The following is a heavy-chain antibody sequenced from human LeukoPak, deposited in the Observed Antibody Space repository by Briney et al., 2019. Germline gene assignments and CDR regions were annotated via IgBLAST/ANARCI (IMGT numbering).Heavy chain of an antibody. Sequence: ASVKVSCTASGYSFTNYGISWVRQAPGRGLEWMGWISAYNGNKNYAQKLQDRVTMTTDTSTSTAYMDLRSLRSDDTAVYYCARGGVTPKGPYYYYYMDVWGKGTTVTVSS. CDR1: GYSFTNYG. D-gene: IGHD2-21*02. CDR3: ARGGVTPKGPYYYYYMDV. CDR2: ISAYNGNK. J-gene: IGHJ6*03. V-gene: IGHV1-18*01.